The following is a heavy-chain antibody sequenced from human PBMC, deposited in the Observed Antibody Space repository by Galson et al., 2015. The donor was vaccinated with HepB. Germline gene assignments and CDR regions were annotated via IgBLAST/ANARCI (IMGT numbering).Heavy chain of an antibody. CDR1: GFTFSSHW. V-gene: IGHV3-7*03. CDR3: VKDQGYFGSGSFYTH. CDR2: IKRDGSAK. Sequence: SLRLSCAASGFTFSSHWMNWVRQAPGKGLEWVASIKRDGSAKYYVDSVKGRFTISRDNAKNSLSPQMNSLRAEDTAVYYCVKDQGYFGSGSFYTHWGQGTLVTVSS. J-gene: IGHJ4*02. D-gene: IGHD3-10*01.